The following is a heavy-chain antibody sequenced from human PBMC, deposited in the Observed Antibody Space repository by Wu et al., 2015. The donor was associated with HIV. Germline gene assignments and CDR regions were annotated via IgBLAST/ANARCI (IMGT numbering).Heavy chain of an antibody. CDR2: LNPSSGTT. J-gene: IGHJ3*01. V-gene: IGHV1-46*01. Sequence: QVQLVQSGTEVKKPGASVKVSCKTSGYTFTSFYLHWVRQAPGQGLEWMGILNPSSGTTGFADSFQGRISVTRDTSTSTVYMDLSRLTLNDTAMYYCARVGSKGSGSRRTPMGAYDVWGQGTMVIVSS. D-gene: IGHD3-16*01. CDR1: GYTFTSFY. CDR3: ARVGSKGSGSRRTPMGAYDV.